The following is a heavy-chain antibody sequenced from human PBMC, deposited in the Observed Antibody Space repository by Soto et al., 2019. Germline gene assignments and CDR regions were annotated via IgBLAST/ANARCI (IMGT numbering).Heavy chain of an antibody. J-gene: IGHJ5*02. D-gene: IGHD2-21*02. CDR2: FDPEDGET. Sequence: ASVKVSCKVSGYTLTELSMHWVRQAPGKGLEWMGGFDPEDGETIYAQKFQGRVTITADESTSTAYMELSSLRSEDTAVYYCARERYCGGDCYDWFDPWGQGTLVTVSS. V-gene: IGHV1-24*01. CDR1: GYTLTELS. CDR3: ARERYCGGDCYDWFDP.